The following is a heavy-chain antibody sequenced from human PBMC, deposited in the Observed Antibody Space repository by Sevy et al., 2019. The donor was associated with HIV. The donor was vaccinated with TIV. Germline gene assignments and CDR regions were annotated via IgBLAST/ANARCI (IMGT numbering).Heavy chain of an antibody. CDR1: GFTFSTYG. CDR2: IWFDGSNT. J-gene: IGHJ4*02. D-gene: IGHD4-17*01. V-gene: IGHV3-33*01. CDR3: ARDLEFYDYGDYGPAFMPDY. Sequence: GGSLRLSCAASGFTFSTYGMHWVRQAPGKGLEWVAVIWFDGSNTYYADSVKGRFTISRDIAKNTLHLQMNSLRVEDTAVYYCARDLEFYDYGDYGPAFMPDYWGQGTQVTVSS.